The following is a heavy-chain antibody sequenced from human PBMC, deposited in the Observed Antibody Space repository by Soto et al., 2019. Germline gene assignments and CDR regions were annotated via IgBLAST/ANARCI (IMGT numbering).Heavy chain of an antibody. CDR2: ISYDGSNR. CDR1: VFTFSSYG. V-gene: IGHV3-30*18. J-gene: IGHJ6*02. CDR3: AKVYITIFGGPMDV. D-gene: IGHD3-3*01. Sequence: GGSLRLSCSASVFTFSSYGIHWVRQAPGKGLEWVAVISYDGSNRYYADSVKGRFTISRDNSKNTLFLQMNSLRAEDTAVYYCAKVYITIFGGPMDVWGQGNTGTVSS.